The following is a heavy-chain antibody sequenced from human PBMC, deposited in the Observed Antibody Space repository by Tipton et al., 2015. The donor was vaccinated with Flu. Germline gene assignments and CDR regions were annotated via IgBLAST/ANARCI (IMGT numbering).Heavy chain of an antibody. CDR1: GDSISTYY. CDR3: ARFSGTAALFDY. Sequence: GLVKPSGTLSLTCNVSGDSISTYYWSWIRQPPGKGLEWIGYMYRSGSTDYNPSLKSRVNISVDMSKNQFSLSLSSVTAADTAVYFCARFSGTAALFDYWGQGILVTVSS. CDR2: MYRSGST. D-gene: IGHD2-2*01. V-gene: IGHV4-59*12. J-gene: IGHJ4*02.